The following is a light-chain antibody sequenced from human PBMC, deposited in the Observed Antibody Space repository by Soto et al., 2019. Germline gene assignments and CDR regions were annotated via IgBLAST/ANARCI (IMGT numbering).Light chain of an antibody. J-gene: IGLJ2*01. CDR2: EVS. CDR3: SSYTFSSTLA. V-gene: IGLV2-14*01. Sequence: QSALTQPASVSGSPGQSITISCTGTSSDVGAYNYVSWYQQHPGKAPKLMIYEVSNRPSGVSNRFSGSKSGNTASLTISGLQAEDEADYYCSSYTFSSTLAFGGGTKLTVL. CDR1: SSDVGAYNY.